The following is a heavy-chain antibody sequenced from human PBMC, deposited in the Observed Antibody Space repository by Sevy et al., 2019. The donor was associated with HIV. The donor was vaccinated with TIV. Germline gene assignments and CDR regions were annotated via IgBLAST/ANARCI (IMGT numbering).Heavy chain of an antibody. CDR2: ISYDGIKK. Sequence: GGSLRLSCAASGFSFSTHGMHWVRQAPGKGLEWVAVISYDGIKKYYVDSLKGRFTISRDNSKNTLYLQMNSLKTDDTAVYYCARDLGEYNYSLSFYWGQGTLVTVSS. J-gene: IGHJ4*02. CDR3: ARDLGEYNYSLSFY. V-gene: IGHV3-30*03. CDR1: GFSFSTHG. D-gene: IGHD5-18*01.